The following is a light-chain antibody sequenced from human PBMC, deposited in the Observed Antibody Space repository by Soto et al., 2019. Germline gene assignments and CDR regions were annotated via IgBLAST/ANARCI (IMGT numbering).Light chain of an antibody. CDR2: EVS. V-gene: IGLV2-8*01. CDR3: SSYAGSNYV. Sequence: SALTQPPSASGSPGQSVTISCTGTSSYVGGYNYVSWYQQRPGKAPKLIIYEVSKRPSGVPDRFSGSKSGNTASLTVSGLQAEDEADYYFSSYAGSNYVLGTGTKLTVL. J-gene: IGLJ1*01. CDR1: SSYVGGYNY.